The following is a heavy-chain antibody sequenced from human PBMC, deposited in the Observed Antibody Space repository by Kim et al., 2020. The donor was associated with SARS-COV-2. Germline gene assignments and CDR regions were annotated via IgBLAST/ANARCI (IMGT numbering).Heavy chain of an antibody. CDR1: GYTFTSYA. J-gene: IGHJ5*02. D-gene: IGHD6-25*01. Sequence: ASVKVSCKASGYTFTSYAMHWVRQAPGQRLEWMGWINAGNGNTKYSQKFQGRVTITRDTSASTAYMELSSLRSEDTAVYYCARERRIAAASTPDANWFDPWGQGTLVTVSS. V-gene: IGHV1-3*01. CDR3: ARERRIAAASTPDANWFDP. CDR2: INAGNGNT.